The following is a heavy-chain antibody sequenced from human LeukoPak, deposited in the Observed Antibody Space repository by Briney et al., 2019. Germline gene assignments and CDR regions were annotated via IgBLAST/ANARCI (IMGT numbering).Heavy chain of an antibody. Sequence: PGGSLRLSCAASGFILSDYNMNWDRQAPGKGLEWVSFIAISGTYITYADSVKGRFTISRDNAKNSLYLQMNSLRAEDTAVYYCARDLSATARAYDYWGQGTLVTVSS. CDR1: GFILSDYN. V-gene: IGHV3-21*01. CDR2: IAISGTYI. CDR3: ARDLSATARAYDY. J-gene: IGHJ4*02. D-gene: IGHD2-15*01.